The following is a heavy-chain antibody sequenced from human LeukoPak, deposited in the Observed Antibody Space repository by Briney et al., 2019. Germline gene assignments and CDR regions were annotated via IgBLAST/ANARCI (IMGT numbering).Heavy chain of an antibody. CDR1: GFTFSIYG. V-gene: IGHV3-30*18. D-gene: IGHD3-22*01. CDR3: AKGPDSSGYYYYVDY. Sequence: GGSLRLSCAASGFTFSIYGMHWARQAPGKGLEWVAVISYDGSDKYYADSVKGRFTISRDNSKNTLYLQMNSLRAEDTAVYYCAKGPDSSGYYYYVDYWGRGTLVTVSS. CDR2: ISYDGSDK. J-gene: IGHJ4*02.